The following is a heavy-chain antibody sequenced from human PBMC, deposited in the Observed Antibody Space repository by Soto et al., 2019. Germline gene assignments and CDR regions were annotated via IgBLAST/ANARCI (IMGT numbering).Heavy chain of an antibody. V-gene: IGHV1-46*01. D-gene: IGHD6-19*01. Sequence: QVQLVQSGAEVKKPGASVKVSCTASGDTFTSDDYYIHWVRQAPGQGLEWMGMIKPTGGSTSFAQRVQGRVTMTRDTSTSTVYMELSSLKSEDTAVYYCATGQWPPSRNYFWGQGTLVTVSS. CDR3: ATGQWPPSRNYF. CDR1: GDTFTSDDYY. J-gene: IGHJ4*02. CDR2: IKPTGGST.